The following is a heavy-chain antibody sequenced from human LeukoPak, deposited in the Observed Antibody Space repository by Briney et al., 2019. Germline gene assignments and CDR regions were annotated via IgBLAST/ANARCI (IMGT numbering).Heavy chain of an antibody. D-gene: IGHD6-19*01. Sequence: GALRLPCGGSGFTFCSHAMSRVRQAPGKGLEWVFAIRGSGGSTYYADSVKGRFTISRDNSKNTLYLQMNSLRAEDTAVYYCAKAYSSGWSPRYQGFDPWGQGTLVTVSS. CDR2: IRGSGGST. CDR3: AKAYSSGWSPRYQGFDP. J-gene: IGHJ5*02. V-gene: IGHV3-23*01. CDR1: GFTFCSHA.